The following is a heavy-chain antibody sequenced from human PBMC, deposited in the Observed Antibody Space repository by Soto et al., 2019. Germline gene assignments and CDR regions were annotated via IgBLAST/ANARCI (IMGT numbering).Heavy chain of an antibody. V-gene: IGHV4-59*01. CDR3: ARDLPFYDSPNTDAFDI. J-gene: IGHJ3*02. CDR1: GGSISSYY. D-gene: IGHD3-3*01. Sequence: QVQLQASGPGLVKPSETLSLTCTVSGGSISSYYWSWIRQPPGKGLEWIGDIYYSGSTNYNPSLRSQGPISVDTPKNKFSLKRSSVTAADTAVYYCARDLPFYDSPNTDAFDIWGQGTMVTVSS. CDR2: IYYSGST.